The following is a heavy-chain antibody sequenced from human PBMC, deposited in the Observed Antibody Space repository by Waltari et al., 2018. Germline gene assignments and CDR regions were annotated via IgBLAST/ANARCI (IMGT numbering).Heavy chain of an antibody. J-gene: IGHJ3*01. CDR2: ISADGKII. Sequence: EVQLVESGGGLIQPGGSLRLSCAASGFTLRTYEMNWVRQAPGKGLEWISFISADGKIIYYADSVKGRFTVSRDNAENSLYLEMNSLRAEDTAVYYCARDPYFDGAGSYYIYDAYDVWGQGTVVTVSS. D-gene: IGHD3-10*01. V-gene: IGHV3-48*03. CDR1: GFTLRTYE. CDR3: ARDPYFDGAGSYYIYDAYDV.